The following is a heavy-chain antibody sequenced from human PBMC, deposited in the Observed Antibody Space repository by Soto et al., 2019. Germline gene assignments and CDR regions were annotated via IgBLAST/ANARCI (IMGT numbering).Heavy chain of an antibody. D-gene: IGHD6-13*01. V-gene: IGHV3-23*01. CDR3: AKDRDGAAAGPTKFYAVDV. Sequence: EVQLLESGGGLVQPGGSLRLSCAASGFTFSSYAMSWVRQAPGKGLEWVSVISGSGDSTYYADSVRGRFTISRDNSKNTLYLQTNSLRAEDTAVCYCAKDRDGAAAGPTKFYAVDVWGQGTTVTVSS. CDR1: GFTFSSYA. CDR2: ISGSGDST. J-gene: IGHJ6*02.